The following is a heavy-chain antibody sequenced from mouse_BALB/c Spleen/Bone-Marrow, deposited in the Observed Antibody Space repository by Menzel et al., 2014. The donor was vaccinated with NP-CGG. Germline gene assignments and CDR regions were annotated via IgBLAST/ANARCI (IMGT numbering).Heavy chain of an antibody. V-gene: IGHV1S135*01. CDR1: GYAFTRYN. Sequence: LVESGPELVKPGASVKVSCKASGYAFTRYNMYWVKQSHGKSLEWIGYIDPYSGGTNYNQKFNGKATLTVDKSSSTAYMHLNSLTSEDSAVYYCARELSRAMDYWGQGTSVTVSS. CDR2: IDPYSGGT. J-gene: IGHJ4*01. CDR3: ARELSRAMDY. D-gene: IGHD2-12*01.